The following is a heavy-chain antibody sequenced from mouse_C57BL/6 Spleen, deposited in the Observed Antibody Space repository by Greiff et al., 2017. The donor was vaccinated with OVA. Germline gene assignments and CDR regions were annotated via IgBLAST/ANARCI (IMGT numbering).Heavy chain of an antibody. J-gene: IGHJ1*03. CDR3: ARGWGGSYRYFDV. CDR2: IHPNSGST. CDR1: GYTFTSYW. V-gene: IGHV1-64*01. D-gene: IGHD1-1*02. Sequence: VQLQQPGAELVKPGASVKLSCKASGYTFTSYWMHWVKQRPGQGLEWIGMIHPNSGSTNYNEKFKSKATLTVDKSSSTAYMQLSSLTSEDSAVYYCARGWGGSYRYFDVWGTGTTVTVSS.